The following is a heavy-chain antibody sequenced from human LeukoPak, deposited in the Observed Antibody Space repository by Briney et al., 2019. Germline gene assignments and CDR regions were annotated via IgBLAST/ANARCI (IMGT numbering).Heavy chain of an antibody. CDR1: GGSISNFY. CDR3: ARVTTGAGTARPFDY. CDR2: IYTSGST. Sequence: KPSETLSLTCTVSGGSISNFYWSWIRQPAGKTLEWIGRIYTSGSTNYNPPLKSRVTMSVDTSKNQFSLKLSSVTAADTAVYFCARVTTGAGTARPFDYWGQGTLVTVSS. J-gene: IGHJ4*02. D-gene: IGHD6-13*01. V-gene: IGHV4-4*07.